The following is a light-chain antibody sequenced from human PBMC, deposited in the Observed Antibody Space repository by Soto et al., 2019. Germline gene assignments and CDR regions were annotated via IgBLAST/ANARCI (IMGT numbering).Light chain of an antibody. J-gene: IGLJ1*01. CDR3: QAWDIMTDNYV. Sequence: SYELTQPPSVSVAPEKTATITCGGDNIGNKRVHWYRQKPGQAAVLVISYDSDRPSGIPERFSGSNSGNTATLTISRVEAGNEADYYCQAWDIMTDNYVFGTGTKLTVL. CDR1: NIGNKR. V-gene: IGLV3-21*04. CDR2: YDS.